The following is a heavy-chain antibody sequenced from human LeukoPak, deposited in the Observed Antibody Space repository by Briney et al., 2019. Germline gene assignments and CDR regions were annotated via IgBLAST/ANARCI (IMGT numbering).Heavy chain of an antibody. V-gene: IGHV3-23*01. CDR1: GFTFSSYA. J-gene: IGHJ4*02. CDR3: ARDLYYYDSSGYYY. CDR2: ISGSGGST. D-gene: IGHD3-22*01. Sequence: PGGSLRLSCAASGFTFSSYAMSWVRQAPGKGLEWVSAISGSGGSTYYADSVKGRFTISRDNSKNTLYLQMNSLRAEDTAVYYCARDLYYYDSSGYYYWGQGTLVTVSS.